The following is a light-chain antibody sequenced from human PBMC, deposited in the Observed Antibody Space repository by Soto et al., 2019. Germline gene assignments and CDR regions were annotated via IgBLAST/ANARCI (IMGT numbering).Light chain of an antibody. Sequence: QSALTQPRSVSGSPGQSVTISCTGTSNDVGGYDYVSWYQQYPGKAPTYILYDVTKRPSGVPDRFSGSKSGNTASLTISGLQADDEADYYCCSYAGSNYPYVFGTGTKLTVL. CDR1: SNDVGGYDY. CDR3: CSYAGSNYPYV. J-gene: IGLJ1*01. CDR2: DVT. V-gene: IGLV2-11*01.